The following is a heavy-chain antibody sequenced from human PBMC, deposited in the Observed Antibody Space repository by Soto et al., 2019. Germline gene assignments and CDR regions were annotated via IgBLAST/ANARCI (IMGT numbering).Heavy chain of an antibody. CDR2: ISGSGGST. Sequence: PGGSLRLSCAASGFTFSSYAMSWVRQAPGKGLEWVSAISGSGGSTYYADSVKGRFTISRDNSKNTLYLQMNSLRAEDTAVYYCAKAEGVIVVPAATDYWGQGTLVTVSS. CDR3: AKAEGVIVVPAATDY. D-gene: IGHD2-2*01. V-gene: IGHV3-23*01. J-gene: IGHJ4*02. CDR1: GFTFSSYA.